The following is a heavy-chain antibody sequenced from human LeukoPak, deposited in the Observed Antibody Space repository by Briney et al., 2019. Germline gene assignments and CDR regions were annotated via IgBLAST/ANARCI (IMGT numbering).Heavy chain of an antibody. J-gene: IGHJ5*02. CDR2: INHSGST. D-gene: IGHD3-22*01. V-gene: IGHV4-34*01. Sequence: PSETLSLTCAVYGGSFSGYYWSWIRQPPGKGLEWIGEINHSGSTNYNPSLKSRVTISVDTSKNQFSLKLSSVTAADTAVYYCARGYYYDSSGYYYRGGVWFDPWGQGTLVTVSS. CDR1: GGSFSGYY. CDR3: ARGYYYDSSGYYYRGGVWFDP.